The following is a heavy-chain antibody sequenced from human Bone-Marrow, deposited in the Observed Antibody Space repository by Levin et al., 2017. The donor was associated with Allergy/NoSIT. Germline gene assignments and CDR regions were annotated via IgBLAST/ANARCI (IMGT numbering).Heavy chain of an antibody. D-gene: IGHD2/OR15-2a*01. V-gene: IGHV3-23*01. CDR2: VDNGGGRT. J-gene: IGHJ4*02. CDR3: AKDSGAYTLFFDY. CDR1: GFSFSDYG. Sequence: PGGSLRLSCVVSGFSFSDYGMSWVRQAPGKGLEWVSTVDNGGGRTYYADSVKGRFTISRDNAKKTLYLQMNSLRVDDGAVYYCAKDSGAYTLFFDYWGQEILVTVSS.